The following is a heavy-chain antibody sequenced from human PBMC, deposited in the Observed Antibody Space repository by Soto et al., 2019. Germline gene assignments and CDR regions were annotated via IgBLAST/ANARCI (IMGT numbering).Heavy chain of an antibody. CDR2: INWNSGSI. V-gene: IGHV3-9*01. CDR3: VKDESINWYSGHFRH. CDR1: GFTFDDYA. Sequence: GGSLRLSCAASGFTFDDYAMHWVRQVPGKGLEWVSGINWNSGSIGYGDSVTGRFAISRDNAKNSLHLQMNSLSAEDTAFYYCVKDESINWYSGHFRHWGQGTLVTVSS. D-gene: IGHD6-13*01. J-gene: IGHJ1*01.